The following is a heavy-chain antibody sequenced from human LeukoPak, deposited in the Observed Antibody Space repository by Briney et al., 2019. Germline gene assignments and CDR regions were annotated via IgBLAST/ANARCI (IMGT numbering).Heavy chain of an antibody. J-gene: IGHJ4*02. CDR3: ARHGAIPEY. V-gene: IGHV4-59*08. CDR2: IYYRGST. CDR1: GGSMGTYY. Sequence: PSETLSLTCSVSGGSMGTYYWTWVRQPPGKGLDWIGYIYYRGSTNYNPSLKSRVTISEDTAKNQFSLKLTSVTAADTAVYYCARHGAIPEYWGQGSLVIVSS. D-gene: IGHD2-21*01.